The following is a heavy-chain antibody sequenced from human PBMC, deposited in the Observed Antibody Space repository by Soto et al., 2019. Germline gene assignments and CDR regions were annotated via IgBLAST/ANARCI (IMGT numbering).Heavy chain of an antibody. J-gene: IGHJ4*02. CDR1: GYTFTSYA. CDR3: ARADSSSWYSLDY. V-gene: IGHV1-3*01. CDR2: INAGNGNT. D-gene: IGHD6-13*01. Sequence: QVQLVQSGAEVKKPGASVKVSCKASGYTFTSYAMHWVRQAPGQRLEWMGWINAGNGNTKYSQKFQGRVTITRDTSASTAYMKLSSLRSEDTAVYYCARADSSSWYSLDYWGQGTLVTVSS.